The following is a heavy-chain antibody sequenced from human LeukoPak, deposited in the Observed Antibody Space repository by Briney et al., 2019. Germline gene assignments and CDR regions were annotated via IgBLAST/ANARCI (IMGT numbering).Heavy chain of an antibody. V-gene: IGHV3-53*05. CDR2: IYTGGNT. CDR1: GFTVDSNY. CDR3: ARDPGGYYNYYGMDV. J-gene: IGHJ6*02. Sequence: GGSLRLSCAASGFTVDSNYLSWVRQAPGKGLEWVSTIYTGGNTYYAASVKGRFTISRDFSKNTLSLQMNSLGAEDTAVYYCARDPGGYYNYYGMDVWGQGTTVTVSS.